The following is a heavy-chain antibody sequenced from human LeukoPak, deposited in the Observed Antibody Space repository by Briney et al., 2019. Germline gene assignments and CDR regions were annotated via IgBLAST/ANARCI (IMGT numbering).Heavy chain of an antibody. J-gene: IGHJ6*02. CDR1: GFTFSSYA. Sequence: PGGSLRLSCAASGFTFSSYAMTWVRQAPGKGLEWVSGFSGSGASTYYADSVKGRFTISRDNSKNTLYLQMNSLRAEDTAVYYCARGSSGWYLDYYYGMDVWGQGTTVTVSS. CDR2: FSGSGAST. CDR3: ARGSSGWYLDYYYGMDV. V-gene: IGHV3-23*01. D-gene: IGHD6-19*01.